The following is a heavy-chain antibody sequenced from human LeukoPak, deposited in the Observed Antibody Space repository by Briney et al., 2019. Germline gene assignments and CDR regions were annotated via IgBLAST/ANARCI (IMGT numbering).Heavy chain of an antibody. J-gene: IGHJ4*02. CDR2: INPSDGST. D-gene: IGHD3-10*01. CDR3: ARVAGFGEFPLYDFDY. V-gene: IGHV1-46*01. CDR1: GYTFTSYY. Sequence: ASVKVSCKASGYTFTSYYMHWVRQAPGQGLEWMGIINPSDGSTGYAQKFQGRVNMTRDTSTSTVYMGLSSLRFEDTAVYYCARVAGFGEFPLYDFDYWGQGTLVTVSS.